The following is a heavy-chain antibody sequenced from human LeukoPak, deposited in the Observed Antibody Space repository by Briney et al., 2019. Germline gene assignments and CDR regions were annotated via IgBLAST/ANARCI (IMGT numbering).Heavy chain of an antibody. CDR2: IYYSGST. CDR3: ARDRGIFTIFGVVIDDAFDI. CDR1: GGSVSSGSYY. Sequence: SETLSFTCTVSGGSVSSGSYYWSWIRQPPGKGLEWIGYIYYSGSTNYNPSLKSRVTISVDTSKNQFSLKLSSVTAADTAVYYCARDRGIFTIFGVVIDDAFDIWGQGTMVTVSS. V-gene: IGHV4-61*01. J-gene: IGHJ3*02. D-gene: IGHD3-3*01.